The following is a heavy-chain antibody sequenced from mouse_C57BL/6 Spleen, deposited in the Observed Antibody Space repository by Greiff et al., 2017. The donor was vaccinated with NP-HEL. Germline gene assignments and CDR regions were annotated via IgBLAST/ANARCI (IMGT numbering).Heavy chain of an antibody. CDR3: ARGDYGSPWFAY. CDR1: GYSFTGYY. Sequence: VQLKQSGPELVKPGASVKISCKASGYSFTGYYMNWVKQSPEKSLEWIGEINPSTGGTTYNQKFKAKATLTVDKSSSTAYMQLKSLTSEDSAVYYCARGDYGSPWFAYWGQGTLVTVSA. CDR2: INPSTGGT. J-gene: IGHJ3*01. D-gene: IGHD1-1*01. V-gene: IGHV1-42*01.